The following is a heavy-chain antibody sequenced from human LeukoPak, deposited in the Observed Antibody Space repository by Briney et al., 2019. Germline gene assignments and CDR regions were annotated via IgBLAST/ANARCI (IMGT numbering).Heavy chain of an antibody. CDR2: IYYSGST. D-gene: IGHD3-3*01. V-gene: IGHV4-31*03. J-gene: IGHJ4*02. Sequence: PSETLSLTCTVSGGSISSGGYYWSWIRQHPGKGLEWIGYIYYSGSTYYNPSLKSRVTISVDTSKNQFSLKLSSVTAADTAVYYCARSYDFWSGYPYYFDYWGQGTLVTVSS. CDR1: GGSISSGGYY. CDR3: ARSYDFWSGYPYYFDY.